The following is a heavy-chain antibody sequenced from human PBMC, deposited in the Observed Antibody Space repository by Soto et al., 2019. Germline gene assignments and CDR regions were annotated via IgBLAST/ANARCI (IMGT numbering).Heavy chain of an antibody. D-gene: IGHD3-9*01. Sequence: GASVKVSCKASGGTFSSYAISWVRQAPGQGLEWMGGIIPIFGTANYAQKFQGRVTITADKSTSTAYMELSSLRSEDTAVYYCARPERLRYFDWWGEPYYYYGMDVWGQGTTVTVSS. V-gene: IGHV1-69*06. CDR3: ARPERLRYFDWWGEPYYYYGMDV. CDR1: GGTFSSYA. CDR2: IIPIFGTA. J-gene: IGHJ6*02.